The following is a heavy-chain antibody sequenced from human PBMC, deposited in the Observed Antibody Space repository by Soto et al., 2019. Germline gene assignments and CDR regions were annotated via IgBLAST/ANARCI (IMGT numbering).Heavy chain of an antibody. CDR1: GGSFSGYY. CDR3: ARFTMRSPFVDY. CDR2: INHSGST. V-gene: IGHV4-34*01. Sequence: WETLSLTCAVYGGSFSGYYWSWIRQPPGKGLEWIGEINHSGSTNYNPSLKSRVTISVDTSKNQFSLKLSSVTAADTAVYYCARFTMRSPFVDYWGQGTLVTVSS. D-gene: IGHD2-15*01. J-gene: IGHJ4*02.